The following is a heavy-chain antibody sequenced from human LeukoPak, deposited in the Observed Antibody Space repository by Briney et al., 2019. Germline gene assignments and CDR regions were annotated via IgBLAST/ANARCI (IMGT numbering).Heavy chain of an antibody. CDR3: ASFRRTLSSSWPNKNYYYYGMDV. V-gene: IGHV4-59*01. CDR1: GGSISSYY. Sequence: SETLSLTCTVSGGSISSYYWSWIRQPPGKGLEWIGYIYYSGSTNYNPSLKNRVTISVDTSKNQFSLKLSSVTAADTAVYYCASFRRTLSSSWPNKNYYYYGMDVWGKGTTVTVSS. J-gene: IGHJ6*04. D-gene: IGHD6-13*01. CDR2: IYYSGST.